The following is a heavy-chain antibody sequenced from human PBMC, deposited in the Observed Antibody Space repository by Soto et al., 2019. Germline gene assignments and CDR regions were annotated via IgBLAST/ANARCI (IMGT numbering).Heavy chain of an antibody. J-gene: IGHJ6*02. Sequence: QVELVQSGAAGKKPGSSVKVSCKASGGTFSSYAISWVRQAPGQGLEWMGGIIPIFGTANYAQKSQGRVTITADESTSTAYMELSSLRSEDKAVYYCARDRHIVVVTADYYYYGMYVWGQGTTVTVSS. CDR1: GGTFSSYA. V-gene: IGHV1-69*01. CDR3: ARDRHIVVVTADYYYYGMYV. D-gene: IGHD2-21*02. CDR2: IIPIFGTA.